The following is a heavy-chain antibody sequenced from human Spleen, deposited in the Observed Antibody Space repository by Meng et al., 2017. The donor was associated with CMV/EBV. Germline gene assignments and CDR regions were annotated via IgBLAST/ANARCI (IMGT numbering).Heavy chain of an antibody. CDR3: ARATAESMAARYFQH. Sequence: CPVGMPDYLVSWSSQRPGKGLEGIGYIYYSESTDYNPSLKSRVTISVDTSKNQFALRLSAVTAADTAVYYCARATAESMAARYFQHWGQGTLVTVSS. D-gene: IGHD6-6*01. CDR2: IYYSEST. CDR1: CPVGMPDYL. J-gene: IGHJ1*01. V-gene: IGHV4-31*02.